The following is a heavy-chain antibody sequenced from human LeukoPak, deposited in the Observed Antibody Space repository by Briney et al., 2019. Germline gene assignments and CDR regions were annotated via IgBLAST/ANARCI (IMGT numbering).Heavy chain of an antibody. CDR3: ARQVYGDPYYYYYGMHV. V-gene: IGHV4-59*08. CDR1: GGSISSDY. J-gene: IGHJ6*02. D-gene: IGHD4-17*01. Sequence: SETLSLTCTVSGGSISSDYWSWIRQPPGKGLEWIGYIYYSGSTNYNPSLKSRVTISVDTSKNQFSLKLSSVTAADTAVYYCARQVYGDPYYYYYGMHVWGQGTTVTVSS. CDR2: IYYSGST.